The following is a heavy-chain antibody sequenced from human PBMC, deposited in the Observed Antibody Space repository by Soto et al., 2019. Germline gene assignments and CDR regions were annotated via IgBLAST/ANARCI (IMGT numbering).Heavy chain of an antibody. CDR1: GFTFSNYW. CDR2: INSDGSVS. V-gene: IGHV3-74*02. D-gene: IGHD2-15*01. Sequence: EVQLVESGGGLVQPGGSLRLSCAASGFTFSNYWMYWVRQAPGKGLEWVSRINSDGSVSSYADSVKGRLTIYRDNVKNTLYLQMDSLRAEDTAVYYCARGDCVGGTCYSVAGSFYYYMDVWGKGTTVTVFS. CDR3: ARGDCVGGTCYSVAGSFYYYMDV. J-gene: IGHJ6*03.